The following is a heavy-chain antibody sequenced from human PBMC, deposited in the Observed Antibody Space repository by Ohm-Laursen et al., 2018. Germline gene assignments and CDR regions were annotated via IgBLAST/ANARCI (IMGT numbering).Heavy chain of an antibody. CDR3: AREVWWSLDY. CDR1: GFTFSIKW. CDR2: IKPDGTEQ. V-gene: IGHV3-7*01. J-gene: IGHJ4*02. Sequence: SLRLSCSASGFTFSIKWMSWVRQAPGKGPEWLANIKPDGTEQYYVDSVKGRFTISRDNAKNSLYLQMNSLRAEDTAVFYCAREVWWSLDYWGRGTLVTVSS. D-gene: IGHD1-26*01.